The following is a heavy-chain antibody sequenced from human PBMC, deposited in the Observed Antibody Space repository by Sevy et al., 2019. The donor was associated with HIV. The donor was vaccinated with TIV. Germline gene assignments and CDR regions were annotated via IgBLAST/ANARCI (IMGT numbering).Heavy chain of an antibody. J-gene: IGHJ4*02. D-gene: IGHD6-13*01. CDR2: IGSSNSYI. CDR3: ARSYSSSWYILYYFEY. CDR1: GFSFSSYS. V-gene: IGHV3-21*01. Sequence: GGYPRLSCAASGFSFSSYSVSWVRQAPGKGLEWVASIGSSNSYIYYADSVKGRFTISRDNAKNSLFLHMNTLRAEDTAVYYCARSYSSSWYILYYFEYWGQGTPVTVSS.